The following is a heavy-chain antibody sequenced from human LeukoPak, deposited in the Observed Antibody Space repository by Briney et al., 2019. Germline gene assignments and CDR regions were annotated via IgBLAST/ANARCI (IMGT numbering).Heavy chain of an antibody. CDR2: INHSGST. D-gene: IGHD3-10*01. J-gene: IGHJ4*02. Sequence: SETLSLTCAVYGGSFSGYYWSWIRQPPGKGLEWIGEINHSGSTNYNPSLKSRSTISVDTSKNQFSLKLSSVTAADTAVYYCARGREYYGSGSYRYFDYWGQGTLVTVSS. V-gene: IGHV4-34*01. CDR1: GGSFSGYY. CDR3: ARGREYYGSGSYRYFDY.